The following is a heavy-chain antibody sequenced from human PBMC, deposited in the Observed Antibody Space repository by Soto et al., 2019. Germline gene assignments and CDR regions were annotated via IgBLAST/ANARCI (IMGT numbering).Heavy chain of an antibody. V-gene: IGHV5-51*01. CDR3: ARRPHVYGDYVGAFDI. CDR2: IYPGDSDT. Sequence: GESLKISWKGSGYTFTTFWIGWVRQLPAKGLEWMGIIYPGDSDTRYSPSFRGQVTISADKSITTVSLQWSSLKASDTAMSYSARRPHVYGDYVGAFDIWGQGTMVTVSS. D-gene: IGHD4-17*01. CDR1: GYTFTTFW. J-gene: IGHJ3*02.